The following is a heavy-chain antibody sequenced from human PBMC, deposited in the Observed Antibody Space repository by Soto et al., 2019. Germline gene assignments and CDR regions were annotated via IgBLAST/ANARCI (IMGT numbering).Heavy chain of an antibody. V-gene: IGHV3-74*01. J-gene: IGHJ4*02. CDR2: IKGDEYTM. D-gene: IGHD3-10*01. Sequence: EVQLGESGGGLVQPGRSLRLSCAASGFSFSSYWIHWVRQPPGKGLEWVSRIKGDEYTMDYADSVRGRFTISRDNAKNTVYLQMNSLRVEETAVYYCARGGLGSYLLDSWGQGTLVTVSS. CDR3: ARGGLGSYLLDS. CDR1: GFSFSSYW.